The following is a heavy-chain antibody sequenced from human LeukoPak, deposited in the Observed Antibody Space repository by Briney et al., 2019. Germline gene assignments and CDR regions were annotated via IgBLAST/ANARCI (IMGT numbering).Heavy chain of an antibody. J-gene: IGHJ3*01. CDR2: IKQDGTEK. CDR3: ARVGYQLPTFDAFDF. CDR1: GFTFNHYW. Sequence: PGGSLRLSCAASGFTFNHYWLSWVRQAPGKGLKWVANIKQDGTEKYYVDSVKGRFTISKDNAKNSLYLQMNSLRAEDTAVYYCARVGYQLPTFDAFDFWGQGTMVTVSS. V-gene: IGHV3-7*03. D-gene: IGHD2-2*01.